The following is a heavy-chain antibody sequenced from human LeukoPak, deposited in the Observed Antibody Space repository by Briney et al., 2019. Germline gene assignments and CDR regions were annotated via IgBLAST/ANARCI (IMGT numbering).Heavy chain of an antibody. CDR2: IDYSGST. CDR1: GGSIISTTYY. CDR3: ARASGSSWYERRLHAYYYYMDV. V-gene: IGHV4-39*07. J-gene: IGHJ6*03. Sequence: SETLSLTCTVSGGSIISTTYYWGWIRQPPGEGLEWIGSIDYSGSTYYNPSLKSRVTISVDTSKNQFSLNLSSVTAADTAVHSCARASGSSWYERRLHAYYYYMDVWGRGTTVTVSS. D-gene: IGHD6-13*01.